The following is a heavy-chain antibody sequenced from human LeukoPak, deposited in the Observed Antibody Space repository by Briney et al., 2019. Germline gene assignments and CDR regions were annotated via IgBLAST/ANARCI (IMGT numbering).Heavy chain of an antibody. D-gene: IGHD6-19*01. CDR2: ISSSGSTI. Sequence: GGSLRLSCAASGFTFSSYEMNWVRQAPGKGLEWVSYISSSGSTIYYADSVKGRFTIPRDNSKNTLYLRMNSLRAEDTAVYYCAKDGNSGWGDYWGQGTLVTVSS. CDR3: AKDGNSGWGDY. J-gene: IGHJ4*02. V-gene: IGHV3-48*03. CDR1: GFTFSSYE.